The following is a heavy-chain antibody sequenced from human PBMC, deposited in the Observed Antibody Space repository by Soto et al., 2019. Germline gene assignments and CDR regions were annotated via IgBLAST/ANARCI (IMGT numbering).Heavy chain of an antibody. CDR3: ARAIFKYESGVFFSLPSFAY. Sequence: PSETLSLTCAVSGGSISSYYWSWIRQPPGKGLEWIGYIYYSGSTNYNPSLKSRVTISLDTSKNQFSLRLNSVTAADTAVYYCARAIFKYESGVFFSLPSFAYWVQGPLVPVSS. CDR2: IYYSGST. D-gene: IGHD3-3*01. V-gene: IGHV4-59*01. CDR1: GGSISSYY. J-gene: IGHJ4*02.